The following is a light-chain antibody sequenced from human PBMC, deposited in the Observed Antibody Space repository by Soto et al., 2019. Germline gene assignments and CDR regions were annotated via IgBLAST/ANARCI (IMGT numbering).Light chain of an antibody. CDR2: GAS. CDR3: QQYNNWPTWT. CDR1: QSVTSN. V-gene: IGKV3-15*01. Sequence: EIVLTQSPGTLSLSPGERATLSCGAIQSVTSNYLAWYQQKPGQAPRLLIYGASTRATGIPARFSGSGSETEFTLTISSLQAEDSAVYFCQQYNNWPTWTFGQGTKVDI. J-gene: IGKJ1*01.